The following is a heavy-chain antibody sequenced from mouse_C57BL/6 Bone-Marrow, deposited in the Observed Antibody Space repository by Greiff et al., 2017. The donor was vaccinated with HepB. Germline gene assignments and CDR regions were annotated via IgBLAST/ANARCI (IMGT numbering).Heavy chain of an antibody. Sequence: EVKLVESGGGLVQPGGSLKLSCAASGFTFSDYYMYWVRQTPEKRLEWVAYISNGGGSTYYPDTVKGRFTISRDNAKNTLYLQMSRLKSEDTAMYYCARQGSDTVVAPPYWYFDVWGTGTTVTVSS. V-gene: IGHV5-12*01. J-gene: IGHJ1*03. CDR2: ISNGGGST. CDR3: ARQGSDTVVAPPYWYFDV. D-gene: IGHD1-1*01. CDR1: GFTFSDYY.